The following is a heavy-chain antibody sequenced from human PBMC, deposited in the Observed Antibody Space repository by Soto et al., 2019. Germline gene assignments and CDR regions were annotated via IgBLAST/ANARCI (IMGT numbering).Heavy chain of an antibody. CDR3: ASQSSWFDP. CDR2: IYYSGST. V-gene: IGHV4-39*01. Sequence: WIRQPPGKGLEWIGSIYYSGSTYYNPSLKSRVTISVDTSKNQFSLKLSSVTAADTAVYYCASQSSWFDPWGQGTLVTVSS. J-gene: IGHJ5*02.